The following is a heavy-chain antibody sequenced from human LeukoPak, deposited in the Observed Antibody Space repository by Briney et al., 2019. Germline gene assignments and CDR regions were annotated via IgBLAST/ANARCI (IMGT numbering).Heavy chain of an antibody. J-gene: IGHJ4*02. CDR3: AKDRYSSGWYDYFDY. Sequence: GGSLRLSCAASGFTFSSYAMSWVRQAPGKGLEWVSAISGSGGSTYYADSVKGRFTISRDNSKITLYLQMNSLRAEDTAVYYCAKDRYSSGWYDYFDYWGQGTLVTVSS. V-gene: IGHV3-23*01. D-gene: IGHD6-19*01. CDR1: GFTFSSYA. CDR2: ISGSGGST.